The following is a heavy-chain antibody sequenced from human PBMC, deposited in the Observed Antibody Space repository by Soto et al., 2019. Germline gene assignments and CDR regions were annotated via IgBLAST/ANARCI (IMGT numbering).Heavy chain of an antibody. CDR2: ISAYNGNT. CDR1: GYTFTSYG. Sequence: GASVKVSCKASGYTFTSYGISWVRQAPGQGLEWMGWISAYNGNTNYAQKLQGRVTMTTDTSTSTAYMELRSLRSDDTAVYYCAREPNFYSSSPLQHWGQGTLVTVSS. J-gene: IGHJ1*01. V-gene: IGHV1-18*01. CDR3: AREPNFYSSSPLQH. D-gene: IGHD6-13*01.